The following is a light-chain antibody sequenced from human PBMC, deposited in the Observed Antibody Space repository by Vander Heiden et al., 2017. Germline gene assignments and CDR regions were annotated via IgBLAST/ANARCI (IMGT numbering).Light chain of an antibody. CDR2: AAS. CDR3: QQLNSYPHT. V-gene: IGKV1-9*01. Sequence: DIQSTQSPSFLSASVGDRVTITCRASQGISSYLAWYQQKPGKAPKLLIYAASTLQSGVPSRFRGSGSGTEFTLTISSLQPEDFATYYCQQLNSYPHTFGPGTKVDIK. J-gene: IGKJ3*01. CDR1: QGISSY.